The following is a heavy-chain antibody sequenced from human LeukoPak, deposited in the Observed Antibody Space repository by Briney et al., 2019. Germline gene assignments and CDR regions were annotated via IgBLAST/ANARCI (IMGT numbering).Heavy chain of an antibody. V-gene: IGHV3-30*04. CDR1: GFTFSSYA. J-gene: IGHJ6*03. CDR2: ISYDGSNK. D-gene: IGHD6-19*01. CDR3: ARDDSSGWYVSTYYYYYYMDV. Sequence: GGPLRLSCAASGFTFSSYAMHWVRQAPGKGLEWVAVISYDGSNKYYADSVKGRFTISRDNSKNTLYLQMNSLRAEDTAVYYCARDDSSGWYVSTYYYYYYMDVWGKGTTVTVSS.